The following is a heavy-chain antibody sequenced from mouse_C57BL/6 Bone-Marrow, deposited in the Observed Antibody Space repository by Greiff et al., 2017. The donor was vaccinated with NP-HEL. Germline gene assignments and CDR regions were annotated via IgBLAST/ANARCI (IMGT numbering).Heavy chain of an antibody. Sequence: QVQLKQSGAELARPGASVKMSCKASGYTFTSYTMHWVKQRPGQGLEWIGYINPSSGYTKYNQKFKDKATLTADKSSSTAYMQLSSLTSDDSAVYYCARKIGGDWDVWFAYWGQGTLVTVSA. CDR2: INPSSGYT. D-gene: IGHD4-1*01. CDR1: GYTFTSYT. V-gene: IGHV1-4*01. J-gene: IGHJ3*01. CDR3: ARKIGGDWDVWFAY.